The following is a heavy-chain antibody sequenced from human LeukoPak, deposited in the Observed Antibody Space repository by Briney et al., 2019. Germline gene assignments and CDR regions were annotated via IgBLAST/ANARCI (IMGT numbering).Heavy chain of an antibody. V-gene: IGHV3-15*01. D-gene: IGHD2-2*02. CDR2: IKSKTDGGTT. CDR1: GFTFSNAW. CDR3: TTEGCSSPSCYTA. J-gene: IGHJ4*02. Sequence: PGGSLRLSCAASGFTFSNAWMSWVRQAPGKGLEWVGRIKSKTDGGTTDYAAPVKGRFTISRDDSKNTLYLQMNSLKTEDTAVYYCTTEGCSSPSCYTAWGQGTLVTVSS.